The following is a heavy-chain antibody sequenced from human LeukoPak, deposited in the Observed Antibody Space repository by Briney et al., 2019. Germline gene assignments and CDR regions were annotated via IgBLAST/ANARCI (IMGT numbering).Heavy chain of an antibody. J-gene: IGHJ3*02. CDR3: AREWLLLPAFDI. V-gene: IGHV3-7*03. Sequence: GGSLRLSYAASGLTFSSYWMSWVRQAPGKGLEWVANIKQDGSEKYYVDSVKGRCTISRENAKNSLYLQMNSLRAEDTAVYYCAREWLLLPAFDIWGQGTMVTVSS. D-gene: IGHD2-15*01. CDR2: IKQDGSEK. CDR1: GLTFSSYW.